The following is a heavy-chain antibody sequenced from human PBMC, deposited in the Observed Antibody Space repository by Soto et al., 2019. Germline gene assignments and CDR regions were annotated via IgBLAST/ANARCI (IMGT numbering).Heavy chain of an antibody. CDR2: IGSSGRGT. V-gene: IGHV3-23*01. CDR1: GLTFSNYA. Sequence: EVLLLESGGGLVQPGGSLRLSCAVSGLTFSNYALTWVRQAPGKGLEWVSLIGSSGRGTYYADSMKGRFTISRDNSQNTLYLQMNSLRAEDTAVYYCAKTSIDDYNEGGTYYYYMDVWGNGTTVTVSS. J-gene: IGHJ6*03. CDR3: AKTSIDDYNEGGTYYYYMDV. D-gene: IGHD4-4*01.